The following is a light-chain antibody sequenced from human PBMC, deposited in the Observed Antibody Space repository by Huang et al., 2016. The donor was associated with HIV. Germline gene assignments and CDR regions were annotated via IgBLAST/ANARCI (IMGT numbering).Light chain of an antibody. Sequence: ERVLTKSPVSLSVSTGERATLSCRASQSVSSTLAWYQQKPGQAPRLLIYDASTRASDIPSRFSGICSEIEFTLTISSLQSEYFSIYYCQQYNNWPRTFGQGTKLEIK. J-gene: IGKJ2*01. CDR3: QQYNNWPRT. CDR2: DAS. CDR1: QSVSST. V-gene: IGKV3-15*01.